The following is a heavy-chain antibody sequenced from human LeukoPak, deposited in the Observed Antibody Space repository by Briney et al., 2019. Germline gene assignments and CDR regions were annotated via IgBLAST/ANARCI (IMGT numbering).Heavy chain of an antibody. Sequence: ASVKVSCKASGGTFSSDASSWVRQAPGQGLEWRGGIIPMFGTAKYAQKFQDRVTITADNSTSTAYMELSSLRSEDTAVYYCARDNSVRDEAWWFNPWGQGTLVTVSS. CDR3: ARDNSVRDEAWWFNP. CDR2: IIPMFGTA. D-gene: IGHD5-24*01. V-gene: IGHV1-69*06. CDR1: GGTFSSDA. J-gene: IGHJ5*02.